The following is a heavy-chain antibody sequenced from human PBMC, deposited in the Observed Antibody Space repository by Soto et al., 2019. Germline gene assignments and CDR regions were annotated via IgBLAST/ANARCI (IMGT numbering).Heavy chain of an antibody. CDR1: GYTFATYA. Sequence: QVQLVQSGAEVKKPGASVKVSCKASGYTFATYAIHWVRQAPGEGLEWMGWINPATGNTEYSEKFQDRVTLTRDTPATTAYMDLRGLRFEDTDVYYCARRYKSAGWHGTWGQGTLVTVSS. V-gene: IGHV1-3*01. CDR3: ARRYKSAGWHGT. CDR2: INPATGNT. J-gene: IGHJ5*02. D-gene: IGHD5-12*01.